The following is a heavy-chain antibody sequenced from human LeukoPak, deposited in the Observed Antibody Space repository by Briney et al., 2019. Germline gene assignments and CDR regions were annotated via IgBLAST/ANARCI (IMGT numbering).Heavy chain of an antibody. CDR2: ISYDGSNK. Sequence: GGSLRLSCAASGFTFSSYAMHWVRQAPGKGLEWVAVISYDGSNKYYADSVKGRFTISRDNSKNTLYLQMNSLRAEDTAVYYCASNSSSSIAVALVYWGQGTLVTVSS. CDR1: GFTFSSYA. CDR3: ASNSSSSIAVALVY. J-gene: IGHJ4*02. V-gene: IGHV3-30*04. D-gene: IGHD6-6*01.